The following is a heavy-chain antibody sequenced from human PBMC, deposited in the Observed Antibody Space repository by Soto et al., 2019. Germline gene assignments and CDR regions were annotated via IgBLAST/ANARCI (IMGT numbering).Heavy chain of an antibody. CDR3: ARGPPDSRGPHDY. CDR2: ISSSSSYI. Sequence: PGGSLRLSCAASGFTFSSYSMNWVRQAPGKGLEWVSSISSSSSYIYYADSVKGRFTISRDNAKNSLYLQMNSLRAEDTAVYYCARGPPDSRGPHDYWGQGTLVTVPS. CDR1: GFTFSSYS. J-gene: IGHJ4*02. V-gene: IGHV3-21*01. D-gene: IGHD5-18*01.